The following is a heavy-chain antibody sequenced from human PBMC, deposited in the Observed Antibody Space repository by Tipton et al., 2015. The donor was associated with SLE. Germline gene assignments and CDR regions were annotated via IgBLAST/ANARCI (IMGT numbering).Heavy chain of an antibody. CDR2: ISIGSTKT. J-gene: IGHJ4*02. V-gene: IGHV3-23*01. Sequence: SLRLSCAASGFTVSSNYMSWVRQAPGKGLERVSAISIGSTKTYYADSVKGRFTISRDDSKNTLYLQMRSLRVDDTAVYYCANEIRPNDYWGQGTLVTVFS. CDR3: ANEIRPNDY. CDR1: GFTVSSNY.